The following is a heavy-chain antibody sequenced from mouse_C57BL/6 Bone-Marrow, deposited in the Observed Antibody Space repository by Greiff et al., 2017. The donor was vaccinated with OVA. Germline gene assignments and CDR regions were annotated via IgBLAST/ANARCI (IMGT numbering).Heavy chain of an antibody. J-gene: IGHJ2*01. V-gene: IGHV1-64*01. CDR1: GYTFTSYW. CDR3: ASLRSSGYGD. CDR2: IHPNSGST. Sequence: QVQLQQPGAELVKPGASVKLSCKASGYTFTSYWMHWAKQRPGQGLEWIGMIHPNSGSTNYNEKFKSKATLTVDKSSSTAYMQLSSLTSEDSAVYYCASLRSSGYGDWGQGTTLTVSS. D-gene: IGHD3-2*02.